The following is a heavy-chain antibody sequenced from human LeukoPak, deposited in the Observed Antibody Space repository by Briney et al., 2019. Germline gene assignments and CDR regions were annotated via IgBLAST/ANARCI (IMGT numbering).Heavy chain of an antibody. CDR3: ARRPGN. CDR2: IYSGGAI. J-gene: IGHJ4*02. CDR1: GFAVGSNY. V-gene: IGHV3-53*01. D-gene: IGHD1-14*01. Sequence: GGSLRLSCVASGFAVGSNYMSWVRQAPGKGLEWVSLIYSGGAIRYADSVKGRFTISRDSSKNTLFLQMNVLTVEDTARYYCARRPGNWGQGSLVTVSS.